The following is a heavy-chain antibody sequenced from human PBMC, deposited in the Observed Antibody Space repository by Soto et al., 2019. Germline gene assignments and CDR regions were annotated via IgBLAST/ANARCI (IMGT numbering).Heavy chain of an antibody. D-gene: IGHD3-22*01. J-gene: IGHJ4*02. CDR3: AKDWVVYDGSGDFSDYLDY. CDR2: ISSDGNKK. V-gene: IGHV3-30*18. CDR1: GFTFSADG. Sequence: VQLVQSGGGVVQPGRSLRLSCVASGFTFSADGMHWVRQAPGKGLEWVSAISSDGNKKDYGDSVKGRFTISRDNSKHTLYLQMNSLSAEDTAIYDCAKDWVVYDGSGDFSDYLDYWGQGTLVTVSA.